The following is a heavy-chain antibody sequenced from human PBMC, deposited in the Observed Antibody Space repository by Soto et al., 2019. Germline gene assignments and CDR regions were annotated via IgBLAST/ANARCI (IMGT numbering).Heavy chain of an antibody. D-gene: IGHD6-6*01. J-gene: IGHJ1*01. CDR1: GFTFSHAW. CDR2: IKSQTDGGTT. V-gene: IGHV3-15*01. Sequence: PGGSLRLSCAASGFTFSHAWMSWVRQAPGKGLEWVGQIKSQTDGGTTNYAAPVQDRFTISRDDSKNLLYLQLNSLKTEDTAVYYCTTDRGSSTNWGQGTLVTVS. CDR3: TTDRGSSTN.